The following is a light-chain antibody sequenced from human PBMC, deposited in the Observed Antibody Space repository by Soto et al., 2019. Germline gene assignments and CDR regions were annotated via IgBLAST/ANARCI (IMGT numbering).Light chain of an antibody. J-gene: IGLJ1*01. CDR2: DVS. CDR1: SSDVGGYNY. V-gene: IGLV2-11*01. Sequence: QSALTQPRSVSGSPGQSVTISCTGTSSDVGGYNYVSWYQLHPGKAPKLIIYDVSKRPSGVPDRFSGSKSGNTASLTISGLQADDEAGYYCCSYAGIYPYVFGTGTKLTVL. CDR3: CSYAGIYPYV.